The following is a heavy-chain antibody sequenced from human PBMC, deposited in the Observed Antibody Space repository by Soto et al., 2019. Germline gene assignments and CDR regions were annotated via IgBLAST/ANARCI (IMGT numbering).Heavy chain of an antibody. Sequence: SEPLSLTLTVPGGSVPGSVSAVFGMCPPQWRGLELIGYIYYSGSTNYNPSLNSRVTISVDTAKNPSSLKLSSVTTADTAVYYCARVGYNESSDYLSNCFDPWGQGTLVTVSS. CDR2: IYYSGST. CDR3: ARVGYNESSDYLSNCFDP. D-gene: IGHD3-22*01. V-gene: IGHV4-61*08. CDR1: GGSVPGSVSA. J-gene: IGHJ5*02.